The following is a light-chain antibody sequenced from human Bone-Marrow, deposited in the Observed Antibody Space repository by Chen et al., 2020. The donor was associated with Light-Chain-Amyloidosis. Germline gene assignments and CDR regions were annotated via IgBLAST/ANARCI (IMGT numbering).Light chain of an antibody. V-gene: IGLV3-21*02. J-gene: IGLJ3*02. CDR3: QVWDRSSDRPV. CDR2: DDG. CDR1: NIGSTS. Sequence: SYVLTQPSSVSVAPGQTATIACGGNNIGSTSVHWYQQTPGQAPLMVVYDDGDRPSGSLERLSGSNSGNTATLTISRVEAGDEADYYCQVWDRSSDRPVFGGGTKLTVL.